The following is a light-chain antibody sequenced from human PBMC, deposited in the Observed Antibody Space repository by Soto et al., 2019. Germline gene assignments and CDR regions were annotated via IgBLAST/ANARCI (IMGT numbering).Light chain of an antibody. CDR3: QQLNSYPIT. V-gene: IGKV3-11*01. Sequence: EIVLTQSPATLSSSPGERATLSCGASQTVSSKLAWYQHKPGQAPRLLIYDTSNRATGIPARFSGSGSGTDFTLTISSLEPEDFATYYCQQLNSYPITFGQGTRLEI. CDR1: QTVSSK. J-gene: IGKJ5*01. CDR2: DTS.